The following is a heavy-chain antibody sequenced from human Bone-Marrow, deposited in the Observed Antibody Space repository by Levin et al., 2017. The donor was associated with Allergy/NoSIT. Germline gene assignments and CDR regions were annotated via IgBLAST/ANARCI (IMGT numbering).Heavy chain of an antibody. CDR1: GGSFSGYY. J-gene: IGHJ4*02. Sequence: PSETLSLTCAVYGGSFSGYYWSWIRQPPGKGLEWIGEINHSGSTNYNPSLKSRVTISVDTSKNQFSLKLSSVTAADTAVYYCARAYCSGGSCYSLLDYWGQGTLVTVSS. V-gene: IGHV4-34*01. CDR2: INHSGST. CDR3: ARAYCSGGSCYSLLDY. D-gene: IGHD2-15*01.